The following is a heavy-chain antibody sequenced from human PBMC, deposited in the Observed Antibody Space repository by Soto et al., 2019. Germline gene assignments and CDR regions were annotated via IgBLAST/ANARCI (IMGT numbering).Heavy chain of an antibody. V-gene: IGHV4-31*03. CDR1: GGSISSGGYY. D-gene: IGHD3-22*01. CDR2: IYYSGST. J-gene: IGHJ4*02. Sequence: SETLSLTCTVSGGSISSGGYYWSWIRQHPGKGLEWIGYIYYSGSTYYNPSLKSRVTISVDASKNQFSLKLSAVTAADTAVYYCASSRPITMIVVWGQGTLVTVSS. CDR3: ASSRPITMIVV.